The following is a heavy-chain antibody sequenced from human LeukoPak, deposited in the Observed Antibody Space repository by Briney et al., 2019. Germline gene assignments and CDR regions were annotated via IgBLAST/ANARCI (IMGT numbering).Heavy chain of an antibody. J-gene: IGHJ4*02. CDR3: AGVAVAGYDY. CDR2: ISYDGSNK. Sequence: PGRSLRLSCAASGFTFSSYGMHWVRQAPGKGLEWVAVISYDGSNKYYADSVKGRFTISRDNSKNTLYLQMNSLRAEDTAVYYCAGVAVAGYDYWGQGTLVTVSS. D-gene: IGHD6-19*01. V-gene: IGHV3-30*03. CDR1: GFTFSSYG.